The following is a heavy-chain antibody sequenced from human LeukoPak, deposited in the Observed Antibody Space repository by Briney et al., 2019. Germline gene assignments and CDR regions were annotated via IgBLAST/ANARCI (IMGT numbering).Heavy chain of an antibody. CDR2: ISWNSGSI. J-gene: IGHJ5*02. CDR1: GFTFDDYA. D-gene: IGHD4-11*01. Sequence: GGSLRLSCAASGFTFDDYAMHWVRQAPGKGLEWVSGISWNSGSIGYADSVKGRFTISRDNAKNSLYLQMNSLRAEDMALYYCAKGGGNSNYPWFDPWGQGTLVTVSS. V-gene: IGHV3-9*03. CDR3: AKGGGNSNYPWFDP.